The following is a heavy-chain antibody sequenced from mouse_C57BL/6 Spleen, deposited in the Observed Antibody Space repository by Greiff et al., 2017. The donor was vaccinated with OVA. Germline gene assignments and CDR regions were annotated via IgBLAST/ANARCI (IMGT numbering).Heavy chain of an antibody. D-gene: IGHD5-1-1*01. J-gene: IGHJ4*01. CDR1: GYTFTSYW. V-gene: IGHV1-55*01. CDR2: IYPGSGST. Sequence: QVQLQQPGAELVKPGASVKMSCKASGYTFTSYWITWVKQRPGQGLEWIGDIYPGSGSTNYNEKFQSKATLTVDTSSSTAYMQLSSLTSEDSAVNDCGRSGKYGYAMDDWGKGTTVTGSA. CDR3: GRSGKYGYAMDD.